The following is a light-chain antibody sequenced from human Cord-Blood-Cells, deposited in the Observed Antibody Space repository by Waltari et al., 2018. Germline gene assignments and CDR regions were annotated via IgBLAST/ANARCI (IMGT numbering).Light chain of an antibody. CDR3: QQLNSYPPLT. CDR1: QGISSY. V-gene: IGKV1-9*01. J-gene: IGKJ4*01. CDR2: AAS. Sequence: DIQLTQSPSSLSASVGDRVTITCRASQGISSYLAWYQQKPGKAPKLLIYAASTLQSGVPSRFSGSGSGTEFTLTISSLQPEDSATYYCQQLNSYPPLTFGGGTKVEIK.